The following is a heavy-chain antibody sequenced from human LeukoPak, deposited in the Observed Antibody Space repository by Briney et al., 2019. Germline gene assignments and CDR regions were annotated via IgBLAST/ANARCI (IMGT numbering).Heavy chain of an antibody. CDR1: GFTFSSNG. D-gene: IGHD4-11*01. Sequence: RRSLRLSCAASGFTFSSNGMHWVRQAPGKGLEWVGIIWYDGSNKYYADSVKGRFTISRDNSKNTLYLQMNSLRVEDTAVYYCARPYYSNYYFYGMDVWGQGTTVSVSS. V-gene: IGHV3-33*01. CDR2: IWYDGSNK. J-gene: IGHJ6*02. CDR3: ARPYYSNYYFYGMDV.